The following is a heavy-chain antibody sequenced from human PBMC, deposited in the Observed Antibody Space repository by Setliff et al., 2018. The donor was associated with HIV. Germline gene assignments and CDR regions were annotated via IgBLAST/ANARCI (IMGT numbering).Heavy chain of an antibody. Sequence: SVKVSCKASGFTFSSSAMQWVRQARGQPLEYIGWIVVGSGDTNYSQKFQERLTITRDMSTSTAYMELNSLRSEDTAVYYCAAGEITMVRGVIRYYYYGMDVWGQGTTVTVSS. D-gene: IGHD3-10*01. CDR3: AAGEITMVRGVIRYYYYGMDV. V-gene: IGHV1-58*02. CDR2: IVVGSGDT. CDR1: GFTFSSSA. J-gene: IGHJ6*02.